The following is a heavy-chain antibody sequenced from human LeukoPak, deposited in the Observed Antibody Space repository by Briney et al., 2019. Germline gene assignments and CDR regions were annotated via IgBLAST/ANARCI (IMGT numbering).Heavy chain of an antibody. J-gene: IGHJ2*01. Sequence: PSETLSLTCAVYGGSVRDNYWSWIRQPPGKGLEWIGEIHHSGSTKYNPSLKSRVTISLDTSKNQFSLKLNSMTAADTAIYYCARGAGLLWYFDLWGRGTLVTVSS. CDR3: ARGAGLLWYFDL. CDR1: GGSVRDNY. CDR2: IHHSGST. D-gene: IGHD1-26*01. V-gene: IGHV4-34*01.